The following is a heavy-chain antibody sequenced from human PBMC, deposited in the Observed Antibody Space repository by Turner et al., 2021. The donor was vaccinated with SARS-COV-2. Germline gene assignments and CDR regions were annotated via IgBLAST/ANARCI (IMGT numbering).Heavy chain of an antibody. CDR3: ARLRYFDWSYYFDY. Sequence: QVQLQESGPGLVKPSQTLSLTCTVSGGSISSGGYYWSWIRQHPGKGLEWIGYIYYSGSTYYNPSLKSRVTIAVDTSKNQFSLKLSSVIAADTAVYYCARLRYFDWSYYFDYWGQGTLVTVSS. CDR2: IYYSGST. J-gene: IGHJ4*02. V-gene: IGHV4-31*03. CDR1: GGSISSGGYY. D-gene: IGHD3-9*01.